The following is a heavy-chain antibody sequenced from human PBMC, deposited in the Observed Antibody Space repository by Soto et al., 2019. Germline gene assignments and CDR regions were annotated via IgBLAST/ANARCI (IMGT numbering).Heavy chain of an antibody. D-gene: IGHD1-26*01. CDR2: INHSGNT. CDR3: ARHHVRGRTIAGAAEF. J-gene: IGHJ4*02. Sequence: WETLSLTCAVYGKSLSGYYWSWIRQPPGKALEWIGEINHSGNTNYNPSLKSRVTISVDTSKNQLFLNLSSVTAADTAMYYCARHHVRGRTIAGAAEFWGQGTLVTVSS. V-gene: IGHV4-34*01. CDR1: GKSLSGYY.